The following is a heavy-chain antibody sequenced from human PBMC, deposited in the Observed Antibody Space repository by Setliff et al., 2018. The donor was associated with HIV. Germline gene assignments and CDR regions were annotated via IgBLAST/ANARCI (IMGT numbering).Heavy chain of an antibody. CDR2: INPSTSEV. J-gene: IGHJ3*02. CDR3: AKLLGNGGNSDPFDI. Sequence: GESLKISCQASGYSFTKFWIGWVRQMPGRGLEWMGFINPSTSEVRYRPSLQGQVTMSVDKSISTAFLQWSSLAASDTAMYYCAKLLGNGGNSDPFDIWGQGTTVTVSS. V-gene: IGHV5-51*01. D-gene: IGHD2-21*01. CDR1: GYSFTKFW.